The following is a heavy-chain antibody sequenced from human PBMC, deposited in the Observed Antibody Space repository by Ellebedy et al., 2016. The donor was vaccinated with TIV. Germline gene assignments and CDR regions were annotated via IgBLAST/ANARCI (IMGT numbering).Heavy chain of an antibody. Sequence: GESLKISCAASGFTFRSYAMSWVRQAPGKGLEWVASISESGGTTYYADSVKGRFTISRDNSKNTLYLQMNSLSADDTAVYYCAKVSEGYWGQGTLVTVSS. CDR1: GFTFRSYA. CDR2: ISESGGTT. CDR3: AKVSEGY. J-gene: IGHJ4*02. V-gene: IGHV3-23*01.